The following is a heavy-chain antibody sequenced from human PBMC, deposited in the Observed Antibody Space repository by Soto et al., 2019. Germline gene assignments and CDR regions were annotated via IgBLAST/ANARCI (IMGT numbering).Heavy chain of an antibody. CDR3: ASRPNLQWGPLDY. V-gene: IGHV1-3*01. CDR2: INAGNGAT. Sequence: GASVKVSCKASGFTFTAYPIHWVRQVPGHSLQWMGCINAGNGATKYSRIFQARLTISRDTSASAADMELTGLTSADTAVYYCASRPNLQWGPLDYWGQGSLVTVSS. CDR1: GFTFTAYP. J-gene: IGHJ4*02. D-gene: IGHD6-19*01.